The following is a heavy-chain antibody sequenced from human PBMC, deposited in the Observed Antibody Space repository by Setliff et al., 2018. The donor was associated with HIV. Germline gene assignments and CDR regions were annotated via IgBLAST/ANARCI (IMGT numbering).Heavy chain of an antibody. CDR2: INVGKGDT. Sequence: ASVKVSCKASGYTFTTYSMHWVRQAPGRSLEWMGWINVGKGDTKYSPEFQGRITITRDTSANTAYMELSSLRSDDTAVYFCARGALLAVFDFDYWGHGTLVTVSS. CDR3: ARGALLAVFDFDY. D-gene: IGHD3-10*01. J-gene: IGHJ4*01. CDR1: GYTFTTYS. V-gene: IGHV1-3*01.